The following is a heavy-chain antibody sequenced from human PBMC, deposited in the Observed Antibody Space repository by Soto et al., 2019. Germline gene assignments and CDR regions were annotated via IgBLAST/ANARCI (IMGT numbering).Heavy chain of an antibody. D-gene: IGHD1-1*01. CDR2: ISGSGGIT. CDR3: AREREGRGPILEPFDY. J-gene: IGHJ4*02. V-gene: IGHV3-23*01. Sequence: GGSLRLSCAASGFPFSTYAMSWVRQTPGKGLEWVSAISGSGGITYYADSVKGRFTISSDSSKNTLYLQMNSLRAEDTAVYFCAREREGRGPILEPFDYWGQGTLVTVSS. CDR1: GFPFSTYA.